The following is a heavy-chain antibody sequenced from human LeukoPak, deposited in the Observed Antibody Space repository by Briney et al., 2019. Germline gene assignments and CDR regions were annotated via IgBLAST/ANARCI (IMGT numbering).Heavy chain of an antibody. V-gene: IGHV1-2*02. CDR3: ARDLFHYYDSSGYPHHPIDY. D-gene: IGHD3-22*01. CDR1: GYTFTGYY. CDR2: VNPNSGGT. Sequence: ASVKVSCKASGYTFTGYYMHWVRQAPGQGLEWMGWVNPNSGGTNYAQKIQGRVTMTRDTSISTAYMELSRLRSDDTAVYYCARDLFHYYDSSGYPHHPIDYWGQGTLVTVSS. J-gene: IGHJ4*02.